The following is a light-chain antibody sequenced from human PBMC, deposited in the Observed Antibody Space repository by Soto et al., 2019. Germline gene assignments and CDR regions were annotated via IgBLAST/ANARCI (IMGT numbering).Light chain of an antibody. CDR3: ISYTSDDVRYV. J-gene: IGLJ1*01. CDR2: EVS. V-gene: IGLV2-14*01. Sequence: QSVLTQPASVSGSPGQSITISCSGTSSDVGSYDHVAWYQQFPGKTPKLIVSEVSHRPSGVSNRFSGSKSGNTASLTISGLQSEDEADYYCISYTSDDVRYVFGTGTKVTVL. CDR1: SSDVGSYDH.